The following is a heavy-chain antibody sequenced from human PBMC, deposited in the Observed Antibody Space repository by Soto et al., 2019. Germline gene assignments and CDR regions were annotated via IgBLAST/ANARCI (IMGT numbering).Heavy chain of an antibody. V-gene: IGHV4-34*01. CDR1: GGSFSGYY. D-gene: IGHD2-2*01. J-gene: IGHJ5*02. CDR2: INHRGST. CDR3: ARDGFCTSTTCRVGNWFDP. Sequence: PSETLSLTCVVYGGSFSGYYLSWIRQSPGKGLEWIGGINHRGSTNYNPSLESRVTISVDTSKNQFSLKLPSVTAADTAMYYCARDGFCTSTTCRVGNWFDPWGQGTMVTVS.